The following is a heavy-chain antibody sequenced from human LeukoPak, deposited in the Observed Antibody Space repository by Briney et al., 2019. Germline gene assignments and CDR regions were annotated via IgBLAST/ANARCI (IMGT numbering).Heavy chain of an antibody. Sequence: SETLSLTCTVSGGSLSSGSYYWSWIRQPAGKALEWIGRIYTSGNTNYNPSLKTRVTISVHTSKNQFSLKLSSVTAADTAVYYCARDFRDYGDYLPMDVWGKGTTVTVSS. D-gene: IGHD4-17*01. J-gene: IGHJ6*03. CDR2: IYTSGNT. V-gene: IGHV4-61*02. CDR1: GGSLSSGSYY. CDR3: ARDFRDYGDYLPMDV.